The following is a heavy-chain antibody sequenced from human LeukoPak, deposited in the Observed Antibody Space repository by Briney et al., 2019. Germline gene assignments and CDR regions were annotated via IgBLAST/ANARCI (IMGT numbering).Heavy chain of an antibody. CDR1: GYTFTSYG. V-gene: IGHV1-69*05. Sequence: SVKVSCKASGYTFTSYGISWVRQAPGQGLEWMGGIIPIFGTANYAQKFQGRVTITTDESTSTAYMELSSLRSEDTAVYYCARGGTDIVATIQAEPWFDPWGQGTLVTVSS. D-gene: IGHD5-12*01. CDR3: ARGGTDIVATIQAEPWFDP. CDR2: IIPIFGTA. J-gene: IGHJ5*02.